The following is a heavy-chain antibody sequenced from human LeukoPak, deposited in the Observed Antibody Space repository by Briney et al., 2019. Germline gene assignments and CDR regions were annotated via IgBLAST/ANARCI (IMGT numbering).Heavy chain of an antibody. CDR2: ISAYNGNT. CDR3: ARVSVIQLWFTGAFDI. J-gene: IGHJ3*02. D-gene: IGHD5-18*01. V-gene: IGHV1-18*01. Sequence: GASVKVSCKASGYTFTSYGISWVRQAPGQGLEWMGWISAYNGNTNYAQKLQGRVTMTTDTSTSTAYMELRSLRSDDTAVYYCARVSVIQLWFTGAFDIWGQGTVVTVSS. CDR1: GYTFTSYG.